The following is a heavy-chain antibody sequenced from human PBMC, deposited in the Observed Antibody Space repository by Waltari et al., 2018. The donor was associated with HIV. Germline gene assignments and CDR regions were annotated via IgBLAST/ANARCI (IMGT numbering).Heavy chain of an antibody. CDR3: ARTTIFGVVIIPYYGMDV. D-gene: IGHD3-3*01. Sequence: QVQLVQSGAEVKKPGSSVKVSCKASGGTFSSYAISWVRQAPGQGLEWMGGIIPIFGTANYAQKFQGRVTITADKSTSTAYMELSSLRSEDTAVYYCARTTIFGVVIIPYYGMDVWGQGTTVTVSS. J-gene: IGHJ6*02. CDR1: GGTFSSYA. V-gene: IGHV1-69*06. CDR2: IIPIFGTA.